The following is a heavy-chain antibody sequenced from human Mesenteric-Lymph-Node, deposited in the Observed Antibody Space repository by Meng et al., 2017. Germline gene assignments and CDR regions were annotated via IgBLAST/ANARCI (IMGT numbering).Heavy chain of an antibody. CDR1: GGSFSGYY. D-gene: IGHD5-18*01. J-gene: IGHJ6*02. CDR3: ARNGRGYSYGNYGMDV. V-gene: IGHV4-59*10. CDR2: IYTSGST. Sequence: SETLSLTCAVYGGSFSGYYWSWIRQPARKGLEWIGRIYTSGSTNYNPSLKSRVTISVDTSKNQFSLKLSSVTAADTAVYYCARNGRGYSYGNYGMDVWGQGTTVTVSS.